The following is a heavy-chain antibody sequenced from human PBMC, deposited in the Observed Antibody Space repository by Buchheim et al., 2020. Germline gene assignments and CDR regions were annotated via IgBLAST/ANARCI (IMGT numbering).Heavy chain of an antibody. V-gene: IGHV4-59*01. J-gene: IGHJ4*02. CDR2: IYYSGGT. Sequence: QVQLQESGPGLVKPSETLSLTCNVSGASISSYYWNWIRQPPGKGLEWLGYIYYSGGTNYNPSLKSRVTISVDRSKNQFSLNLGSVTAADTAVYYCARGSSGWYHPFDYWGQGTL. D-gene: IGHD6-19*01. CDR3: ARGSSGWYHPFDY. CDR1: GASISSYY.